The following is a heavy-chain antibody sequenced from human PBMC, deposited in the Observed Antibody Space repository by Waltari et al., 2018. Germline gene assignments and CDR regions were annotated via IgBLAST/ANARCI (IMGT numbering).Heavy chain of an antibody. CDR2: INHSGST. Sequence: QVQLQQWGAGLLKPSETLSLTCAVYGGSFSGYYWSWIRQPPGKGLEWIGEINHSGSTNYNPSLKSRVTISVDTSKNQFSLKLSSVTAADTAVYYCARGTQLWFFYYYYYYMDVWGKGTTFTVSS. CDR1: GGSFSGYY. CDR3: ARGTQLWFFYYYYYYMDV. J-gene: IGHJ6*03. D-gene: IGHD5-18*01. V-gene: IGHV4-34*01.